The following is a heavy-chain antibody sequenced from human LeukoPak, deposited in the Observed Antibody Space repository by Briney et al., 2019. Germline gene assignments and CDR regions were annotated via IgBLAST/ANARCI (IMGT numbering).Heavy chain of an antibody. CDR3: ARNVVPDYYYGMDV. J-gene: IGHJ6*02. D-gene: IGHD2-2*01. V-gene: IGHV3-48*02. Sequence: SGGSLRLSCAASGFTFSSYSMNWVRQAPGKGLEWVSYISSSSSTIYYADSVKGRFTISRDNAKNSLYLQMNSLRDEDTAVYCCARNVVPDYYYGMDVWGQGTTVTVSS. CDR1: GFTFSSYS. CDR2: ISSSSSTI.